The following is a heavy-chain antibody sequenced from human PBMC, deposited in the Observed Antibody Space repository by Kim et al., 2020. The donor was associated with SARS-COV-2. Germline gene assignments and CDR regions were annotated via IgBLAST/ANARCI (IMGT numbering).Heavy chain of an antibody. Sequence: ASVKVSCKASGYTFASYGFSWLRQAPGQGLEWMGWSSAYNGDTKYAQKFQGRITMTTSTSTSTAYMELRSLRSDDTAVYYCARDPMYKWAGDSHFDYWGQGTLVTVSS. D-gene: IGHD2-21*02. J-gene: IGHJ4*02. CDR2: SSAYNGDT. CDR1: GYTFASYG. CDR3: ARDPMYKWAGDSHFDY. V-gene: IGHV1-18*04.